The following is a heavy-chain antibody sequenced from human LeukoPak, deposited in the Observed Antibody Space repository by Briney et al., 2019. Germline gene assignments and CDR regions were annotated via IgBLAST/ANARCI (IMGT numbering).Heavy chain of an antibody. CDR3: TSFDS. Sequence: PGGSLRLSCAASGFTFSYYGMHWVRQAPGKGLEWVAVIWCDGSNKYYADSVKGRFTISRDNSKNTLYLQMNSLRAEDTAVYYCTSFDSRGQGNPVTASS. V-gene: IGHV3-33*01. CDR1: GFTFSYYG. J-gene: IGHJ4*02. CDR2: IWCDGSNK.